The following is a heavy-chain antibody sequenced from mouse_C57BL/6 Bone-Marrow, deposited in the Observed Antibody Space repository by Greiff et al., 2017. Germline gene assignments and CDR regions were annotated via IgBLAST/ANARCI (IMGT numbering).Heavy chain of an antibody. Sequence: QVQLKQPGAELVMPGASVKLSCKASGYTFTSYWMHWVKQRPGQGLEWIGEIDPSDSYTNYNQKFKGKSTLTVDKSSSTAYMQLSSLTSEDSAVYYCASRLRRGFAYWGQGTLVTVSA. CDR2: IDPSDSYT. J-gene: IGHJ3*01. CDR1: GYTFTSYW. V-gene: IGHV1-69*01. CDR3: ASRLRRGFAY. D-gene: IGHD2-12*01.